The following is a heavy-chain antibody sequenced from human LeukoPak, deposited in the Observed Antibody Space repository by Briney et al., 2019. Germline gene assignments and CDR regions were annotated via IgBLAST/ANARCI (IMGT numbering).Heavy chain of an antibody. D-gene: IGHD3-3*01. CDR3: ARGYLNVLRFLEWLRMHMDV. J-gene: IGHJ6*02. V-gene: IGHV3-21*01. CDR1: GFTFSSYS. CDR2: IISSSSYI. Sequence: GGSLRLSCAASGFTFSSYSMNWVRQAPGKGLEWVSSIISSSSYIYYADSGKGRFTISRDNAKNSLYLQMNSLRAEDTAVYYCARGYLNVLRFLEWLRMHMDVWGQGTTVTVSS.